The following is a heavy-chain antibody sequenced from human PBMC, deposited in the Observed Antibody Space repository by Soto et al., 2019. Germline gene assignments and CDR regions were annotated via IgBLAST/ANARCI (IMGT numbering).Heavy chain of an antibody. D-gene: IGHD2-21*02. CDR1: GGSISNYY. Sequence: PSETLSLTCTVSGGSISNYYWSWLRQPPGKGLEWIGYIYYTGSTYYNPSLKGRVAISVDTSKNHFSLRLSSVTAADTAVYYCARPTYCGGDCYGWFAPWGQGTLVTVS. J-gene: IGHJ5*02. V-gene: IGHV4-59*08. CDR2: IYYTGST. CDR3: ARPTYCGGDCYGWFAP.